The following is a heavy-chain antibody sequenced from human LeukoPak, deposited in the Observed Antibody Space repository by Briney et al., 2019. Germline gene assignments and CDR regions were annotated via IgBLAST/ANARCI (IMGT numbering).Heavy chain of an antibody. CDR2: INPNSGDT. V-gene: IGHV1-8*01. Sequence: ASVKVSCKASGYTFTSFDIYWVRQATGQGLEWMGWINPNSGDTGYAQNFQGRLTMTRNASITTVYMEMSSLRSDDTAVYYCARGDYAGNPYYIDYWGQGTLVTVSS. CDR3: ARGDYAGNPYYIDY. CDR1: GYTFTSFD. D-gene: IGHD4-23*01. J-gene: IGHJ4*02.